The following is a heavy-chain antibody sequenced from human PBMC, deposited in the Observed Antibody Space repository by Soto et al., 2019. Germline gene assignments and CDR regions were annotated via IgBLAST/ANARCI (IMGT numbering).Heavy chain of an antibody. V-gene: IGHV5-10-1*01. D-gene: IGHD2-15*01. CDR3: ARNSRYYCGMDV. J-gene: IGHJ6*02. CDR1: GYSFTSYW. Sequence: GESLKISCKGSGYSFTSYWFSWVRQMPGKGLEWMGRIDPSDSYTNYSPSFQGHVTFSIDKSISTAYLQWITLKASDTAIYYCARNSRYYCGMDVWGQGTTVTVSS. CDR2: IDPSDSYT.